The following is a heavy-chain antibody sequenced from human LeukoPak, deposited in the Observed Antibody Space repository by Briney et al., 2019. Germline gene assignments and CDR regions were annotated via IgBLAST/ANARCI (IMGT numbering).Heavy chain of an antibody. V-gene: IGHV3-48*02. CDR1: GFTFSSYS. D-gene: IGHD3-22*01. CDR3: ARGRYYYDSSGYLDY. CDR2: ISSSSSTI. J-gene: IGHJ4*02. Sequence: GGSLRLACAASGFTFSSYSMNWVRQAPGKGLEWVSYISSSSSTIYYADSVKGRFTISRDNAKNSLYLQMNSLRDEDTAVYYCARGRYYYDSSGYLDYWGQGTLVTVSS.